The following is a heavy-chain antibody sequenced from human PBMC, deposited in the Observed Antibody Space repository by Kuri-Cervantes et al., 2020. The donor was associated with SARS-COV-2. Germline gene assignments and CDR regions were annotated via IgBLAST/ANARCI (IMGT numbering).Heavy chain of an antibody. D-gene: IGHD3-3*01. V-gene: IGHV5-51*01. J-gene: IGHJ3*02. CDR2: IYPGDSDT. Sequence: GESLKISCKGSGYSFTSYWIGWVRQMPGKGLEWMGIIYPGDSDTRYSPSFQGQVTISAVKSISTAYLQWSSLKASDTAMYYCARFYTYYDFWSGYRTDDAFDIWGQGTMVTVSS. CDR1: GYSFTSYW. CDR3: ARFYTYYDFWSGYRTDDAFDI.